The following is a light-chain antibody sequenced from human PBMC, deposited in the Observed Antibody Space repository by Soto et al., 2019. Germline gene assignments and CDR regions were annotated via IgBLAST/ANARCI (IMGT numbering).Light chain of an antibody. CDR3: CSYTSSTNYV. Sequence: QSALTQPASVSGSPGQSITISCTGTTSDVSIYNYVSWYQQHPGKAPKLMIYGVSNRPSGVSNCFSGAKSGHTASLTISGLQVEDEADYYCCSYTSSTNYVFGPGTKVTVL. CDR1: TSDVSIYNY. J-gene: IGLJ1*01. V-gene: IGLV2-14*01. CDR2: GVS.